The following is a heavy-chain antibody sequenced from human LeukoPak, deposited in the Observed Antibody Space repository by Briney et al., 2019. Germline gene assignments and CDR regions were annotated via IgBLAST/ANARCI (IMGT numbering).Heavy chain of an antibody. J-gene: IGHJ6*03. CDR1: GYSFTGHY. CDR3: ARGGDEELRHYYYYMDV. D-gene: IGHD1-7*01. V-gene: IGHV1-2*02. CDR2: INPNSGGT. Sequence: ASVKVSCKASGYSFTGHYMHWVRQAPGQGLEWMGWINPNSGGTNYAQKFQGRVTMTRDTSISTAYMELRRLRSDDTAVYYCARGGDEELRHYYYYMDVWGKGTTVTVSS.